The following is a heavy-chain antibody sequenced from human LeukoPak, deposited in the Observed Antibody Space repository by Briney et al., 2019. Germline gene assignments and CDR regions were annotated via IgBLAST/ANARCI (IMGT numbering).Heavy chain of an antibody. D-gene: IGHD2-2*01. Sequence: ASVKVSCKASGRTFTDYYMHWVRQAPGQGLEWMGWIHPASGATKYAQIFQGRVTVTRDTSISTAYMELTRLRSDDTAVYYCASYASGYNWLKVWGQGTLVTVSS. V-gene: IGHV1-2*02. CDR3: ASYASGYNWLKV. CDR2: IHPASGAT. CDR1: GRTFTDYY. J-gene: IGHJ5*02.